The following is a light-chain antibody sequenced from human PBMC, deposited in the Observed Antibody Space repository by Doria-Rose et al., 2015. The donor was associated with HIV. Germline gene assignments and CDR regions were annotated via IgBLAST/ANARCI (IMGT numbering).Light chain of an antibody. V-gene: IGLV3-1*01. CDR1: KLGNKY. Sequence: PPSVSVSPGQTASITCSGDKLGNKYVCWYQQKPGQPPVLVIYQDTKRPSGIPERFSGSNSGNTATLTISGTQAMDEADYHCQAWDSTTVVFGGGTKLTVL. CDR2: QDT. CDR3: QAWDSTTVV. J-gene: IGLJ2*01.